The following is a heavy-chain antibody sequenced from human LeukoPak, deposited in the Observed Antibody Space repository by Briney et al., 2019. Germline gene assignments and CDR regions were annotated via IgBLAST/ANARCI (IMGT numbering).Heavy chain of an antibody. V-gene: IGHV3-23*01. Sequence: GGSLRLSCAASGFTFDDYGMSWVRQAPGKGLEWVSGISGSGHRTYYADSVKGRFTISRDNSNNTLYLQMNSLRAEDTALYYCAKDWGEYFDYVWGSFTSFDSWGQGTLVTVSS. CDR2: ISGSGHRT. J-gene: IGHJ4*02. CDR3: AKDWGEYFDYVWGSFTSFDS. D-gene: IGHD3-16*01. CDR1: GFTFDDYG.